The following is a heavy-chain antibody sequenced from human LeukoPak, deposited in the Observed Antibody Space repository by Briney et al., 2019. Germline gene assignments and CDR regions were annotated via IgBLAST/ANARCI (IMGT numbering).Heavy chain of an antibody. J-gene: IGHJ4*02. Sequence: PSETLSLTCTVSGGSISGYYWSWIRQPPGKGLECIGYIYYSGSTNYNPSLKSRVTISVDTSRNQFSLKLTSVTAADTAVYCCAKVSDRDSSGYYWGFEYWGQGTLVTVSS. CDR1: GGSISGYY. V-gene: IGHV4-59*08. CDR2: IYYSGST. CDR3: AKVSDRDSSGYYWGFEY. D-gene: IGHD3-22*01.